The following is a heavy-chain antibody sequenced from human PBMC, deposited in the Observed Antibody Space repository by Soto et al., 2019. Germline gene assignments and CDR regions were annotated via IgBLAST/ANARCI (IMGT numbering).Heavy chain of an antibody. V-gene: IGHV4-30-2*01. CDR2: IYHSGST. J-gene: IGHJ5*02. D-gene: IGHD3-3*01. CDR3: ARAIQVVFWSGYYGRWSGT. Sequence: TLSHTCAVSGCSISSGGYSWSWIRQPPGTGLEWIGYIYHSGSTYYNPSLKSRVTISVDRSKNQFSLKLSSVTAADTAVYYCARAIQVVFWSGYYGRWSGTWVQGALFTVSS. CDR1: GCSISSGGYS.